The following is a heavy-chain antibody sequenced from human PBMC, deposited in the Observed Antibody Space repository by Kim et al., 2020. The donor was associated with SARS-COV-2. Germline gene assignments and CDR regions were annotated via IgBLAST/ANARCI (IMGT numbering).Heavy chain of an antibody. J-gene: IGHJ4*02. CDR3: ARAEDPRTFDY. CDR1: GGSISNYY. V-gene: IGHV4-59*13. Sequence: SETLSLTCTVSGGSISNYYWGWIRQPPEKGLEFVGYVTSGGRTSYCPSLQSRVTISSDTSNNQFSLKLTSVTAADTAVYYCARAEDPRTFDYWGQVAL. CDR2: VTSGGRT.